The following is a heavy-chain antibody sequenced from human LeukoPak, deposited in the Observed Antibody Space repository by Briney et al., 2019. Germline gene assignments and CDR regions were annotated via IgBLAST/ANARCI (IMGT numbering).Heavy chain of an antibody. CDR3: ARDRVAGDYYYYGMDV. CDR1: GFTFSSYA. V-gene: IGHV3-30*04. D-gene: IGHD6-19*01. Sequence: PGRSLRLSCAASGFTFSSYAMHWVRQAPGKGLEWVAVISYDGSNKYYADSVKGRFTISRDNSKNTLYLQMNSLRAEDTAVYYCARDRVAGDYYYYGMDVWGQGTTVTVSS. CDR2: ISYDGSNK. J-gene: IGHJ6*02.